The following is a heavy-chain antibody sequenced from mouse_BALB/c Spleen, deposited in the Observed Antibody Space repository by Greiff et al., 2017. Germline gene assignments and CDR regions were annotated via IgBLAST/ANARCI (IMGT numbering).Heavy chain of an antibody. CDR3: ARDVYYYGSRDYAMDY. Sequence: VQRVESGPGLVAPSQSLSITCTVSGFSLTSYGVHWVRQPPGKGLEWLGVIWAGGSTNYNSALMSRLSISKDNSKSQVFLKMNSLQTDDTAMYYCARDVYYYGSRDYAMDYWGQGTSVTVSS. V-gene: IGHV2-9*02. CDR1: GFSLTSYG. J-gene: IGHJ4*01. D-gene: IGHD1-1*01. CDR2: IWAGGST.